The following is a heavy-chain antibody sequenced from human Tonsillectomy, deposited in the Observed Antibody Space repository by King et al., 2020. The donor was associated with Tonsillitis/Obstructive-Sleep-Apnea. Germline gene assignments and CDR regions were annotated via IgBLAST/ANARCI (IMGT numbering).Heavy chain of an antibody. Sequence: VTLKESGPALVKPTQTLTLTCTFSGFSLSTSGMCVSWIRQPPGKALEWLARIDWDDDKYYSTSLKTRLTISKDTSKNQVVLTMTNMDPVDTATYYCARIRRGYFSGGSCYRGSYYYYMDVWGKGTTVTVSS. V-gene: IGHV2-70*11. CDR3: ARIRRGYFSGGSCYRGSYYYYMDV. CDR1: GFSLSTSGMC. D-gene: IGHD2-15*01. J-gene: IGHJ6*03. CDR2: IDWDDDK.